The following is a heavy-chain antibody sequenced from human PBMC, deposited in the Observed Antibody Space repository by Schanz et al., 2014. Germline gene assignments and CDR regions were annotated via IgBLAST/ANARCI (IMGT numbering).Heavy chain of an antibody. CDR1: GFTFSNYA. D-gene: IGHD6-19*01. J-gene: IGHJ4*02. CDR2: FIGDSGNT. Sequence: VQLVESGGGLVRPGGSLRLSCAASGFTFSNYAMSWVRQAPGKGREWVSGFIGDSGNTYYAGSVKGRFSISRDYSKNTLYLQMSSLRAEDTAIYYCAKLSSSGRLAGYFDYWGQGALVTVSS. V-gene: IGHV3-23*04. CDR3: AKLSSSGRLAGYFDY.